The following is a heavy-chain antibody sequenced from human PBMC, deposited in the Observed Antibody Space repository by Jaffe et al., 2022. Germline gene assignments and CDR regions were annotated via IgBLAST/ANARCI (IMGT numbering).Heavy chain of an antibody. Sequence: QVQLVQSGAEVKKPGASVKVSCKASGYTFTSYYMHWVRQAPGQGLEWMGIINPSGGSTSYAQKFQGRVTMTRDTSTSTVYMELSSLRSEDTAVYYCARDRARRHIVVVTGNDAFDIWGQGTMVTVSS. CDR2: INPSGGST. D-gene: IGHD2-21*02. V-gene: IGHV1-46*01. CDR3: ARDRARRHIVVVTGNDAFDI. CDR1: GYTFTSYY. J-gene: IGHJ3*02.